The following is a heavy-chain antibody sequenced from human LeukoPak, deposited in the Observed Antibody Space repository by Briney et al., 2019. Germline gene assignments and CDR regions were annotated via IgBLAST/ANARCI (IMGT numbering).Heavy chain of an antibody. Sequence: ASVKVSCKAPGYIFTSYYIHWVRQAPGQGLEWMGMINPSGGSTNYAQKFQGRVTMTRDTSTSTVYMEVSSLRSEDTAVYYCATGGYYGSGSYYPKWGQGTPVTVSS. CDR2: INPSGGST. V-gene: IGHV1-46*01. CDR3: ATGGYYGSGSYYPK. J-gene: IGHJ4*02. D-gene: IGHD3-10*01. CDR1: GYIFTSYY.